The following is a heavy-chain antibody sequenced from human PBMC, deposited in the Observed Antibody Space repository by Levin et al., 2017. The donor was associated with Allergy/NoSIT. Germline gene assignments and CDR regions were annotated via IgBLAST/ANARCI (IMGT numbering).Heavy chain of an antibody. D-gene: IGHD2-15*01. Sequence: GESLKISCAASGFTFSNYWMHWVRQVPGKGLVWVSRINSDAGSTSYADSVKGRFTISRDNAKNTLYLQMNSLRVEDTAVYYCVRANPVVAAPSGADYWGQGTLVTVSS. V-gene: IGHV3-74*01. J-gene: IGHJ4*02. CDR1: GFTFSNYW. CDR2: INSDAGST. CDR3: VRANPVVAAPSGADY.